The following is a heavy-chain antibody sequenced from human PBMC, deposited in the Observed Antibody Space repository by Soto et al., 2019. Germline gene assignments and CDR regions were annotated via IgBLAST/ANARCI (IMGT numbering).Heavy chain of an antibody. CDR2: IWYDGSNK. V-gene: IGHV3-33*01. Sequence: QVQLVESGGGVVQPGRSLRLSCAASGFTFSSYGMHWVRQAPGKGLEWVAVIWYDGSNKYYADSVKGRFTISRDNSKNTLHLQMTSLRAEDTAVYYCARDHRSVLQQLVGHFYYWRQGTLVTVSS. J-gene: IGHJ4*02. CDR1: GFTFSSYG. CDR3: ARDHRSVLQQLVGHFYY. D-gene: IGHD6-13*01.